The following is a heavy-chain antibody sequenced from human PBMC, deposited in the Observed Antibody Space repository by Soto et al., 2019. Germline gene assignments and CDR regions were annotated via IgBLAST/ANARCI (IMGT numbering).Heavy chain of an antibody. J-gene: IGHJ6*02. CDR2: ISNDGSKK. D-gene: IGHD5-12*01. CDR3: AKTRRGYDMFFYGLDV. Sequence: QVHLVESGGGVVQPGRSLRLACAVSGFRFSDYGMHWVRQAPGKGLEWVAVISNDGSKKYYGDSVQGRFTISRDDSKSTVYVQMDSLKPEDTAVYYCAKTRRGYDMFFYGLDVWGQGTTFTVSS. CDR1: GFRFSDYG. V-gene: IGHV3-30*18.